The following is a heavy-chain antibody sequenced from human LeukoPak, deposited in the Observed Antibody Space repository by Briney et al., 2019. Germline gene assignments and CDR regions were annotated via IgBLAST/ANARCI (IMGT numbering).Heavy chain of an antibody. CDR1: GFTFSSYG. CDR3: VKDRGSSSYYYYYYYMDV. D-gene: IGHD6-6*01. V-gene: IGHV3-30*02. CDR2: IRYDGSNK. Sequence: GGSLRLSCAVSGFTFSSYGMHWVRQAPGKGLEWVAFIRYDGSNKYYADSVKGRFTISRDNSKNTLYLQMNSLRAEDTAVYYCVKDRGSSSYYYYYYYMDVWGKGTTVTVSS. J-gene: IGHJ6*03.